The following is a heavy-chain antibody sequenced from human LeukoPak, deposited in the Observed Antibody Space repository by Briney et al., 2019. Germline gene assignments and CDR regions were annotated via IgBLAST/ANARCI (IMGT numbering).Heavy chain of an antibody. D-gene: IGHD3-22*01. Sequence: GGSLRLSCAASGFTFNAYHMNWVRQAPGKGLEWLAYISSGSSTIYYADSVKGRFTVSRDNAKETLYLQLDSLRAEDTAVYYCARSPYYYDSNFDCWGQGTLVTVSS. CDR2: ISSGSSTI. V-gene: IGHV3-48*04. CDR1: GFTFNAYH. J-gene: IGHJ4*02. CDR3: ARSPYYYDSNFDC.